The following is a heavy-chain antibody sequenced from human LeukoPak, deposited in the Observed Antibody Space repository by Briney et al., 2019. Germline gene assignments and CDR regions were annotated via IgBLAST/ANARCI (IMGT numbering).Heavy chain of an antibody. J-gene: IGHJ4*02. D-gene: IGHD4-17*01. CDR3: ARDSYGDYEDY. CDR1: GFTVSSNY. CDR2: IYSGGST. Sequence: GGSLRLSCAASGFTVSSNYMSWVRQAPGKGLEWVSVIYSGGSTYYADSVKGRFTISRDNSKNTLYLQMNSLRAEDTAEYYCARDSYGDYEDYWGQGTLATVSS. V-gene: IGHV3-66*01.